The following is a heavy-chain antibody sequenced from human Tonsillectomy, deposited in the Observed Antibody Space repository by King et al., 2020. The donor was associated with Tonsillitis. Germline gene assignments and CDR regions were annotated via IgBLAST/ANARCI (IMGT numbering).Heavy chain of an antibody. J-gene: IGHJ4*02. CDR2: IKRKTEGGPP. CDR3: TTVGYYGSGSLDY. CDR1: GFTFSNPW. D-gene: IGHD3-10*01. V-gene: IGHV3-15*01. Sequence: VQLVESGGGLVKPGGSLRLSCAASGFTFSNPWMSWVRKAPGKGLEWVGRIKRKTEGGPPDHAAPVKGRFTISRDDSKNTLYLQMNSLKTEDTAVYYCTTVGYYGSGSLDYWGQGTLVTVSS.